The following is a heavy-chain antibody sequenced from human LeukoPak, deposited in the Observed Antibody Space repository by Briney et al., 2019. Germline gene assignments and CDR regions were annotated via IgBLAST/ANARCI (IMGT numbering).Heavy chain of an antibody. J-gene: IGHJ4*02. CDR2: VDPEDGET. CDR3: ATFGKYSSGWYVPENFDY. Sequence: ASVKVSCKASGYTFTYYYMHWVQQAPGKGLEWMGRVDPEDGETIYAEKFQGRVTITADTSTDTAYMELSSLRSEDTAVYYCATFGKYSSGWYVPENFDYWGQGTLVTVSS. D-gene: IGHD6-19*01. V-gene: IGHV1-69-2*01. CDR1: GYTFTYYY.